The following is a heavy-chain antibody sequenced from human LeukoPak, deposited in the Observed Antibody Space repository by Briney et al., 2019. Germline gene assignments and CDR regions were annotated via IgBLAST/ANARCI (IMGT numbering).Heavy chain of an antibody. Sequence: PGGSLRLSCAASGFTVSSNYKSWVRQAPGKGLEWVSVIYSGGSTYSADYVKRRFAISRDNSKNTLYLQMNSLRAEDTGVYYCARDAIPSGSYFGMYFDLWGRGSLVTVSS. CDR3: ARDAIPSGSYFGMYFDL. CDR2: IYSGGST. V-gene: IGHV3-53*01. D-gene: IGHD1-26*01. J-gene: IGHJ2*01. CDR1: GFTVSSNY.